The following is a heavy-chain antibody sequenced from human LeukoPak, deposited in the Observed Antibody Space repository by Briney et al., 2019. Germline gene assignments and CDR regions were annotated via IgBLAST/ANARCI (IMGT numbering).Heavy chain of an antibody. CDR1: GFTFSSYG. D-gene: IGHD4-17*01. V-gene: IGHV3-30*18. Sequence: GGSLRLSCAASGFTFSSYGMHWVRKAPGKGLEWVAVISYDGSNKYYADSVKGRFTISRDNSKNTLYLQMNSLRAEDTAVYYCAKDRTTALGYYFDYWGQGTLVTVSS. CDR2: ISYDGSNK. CDR3: AKDRTTALGYYFDY. J-gene: IGHJ4*02.